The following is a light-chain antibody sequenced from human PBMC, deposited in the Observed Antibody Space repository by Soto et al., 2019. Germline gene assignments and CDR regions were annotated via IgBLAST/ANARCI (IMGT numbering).Light chain of an antibody. J-gene: IGKJ4*01. CDR3: QKYNSAPLT. V-gene: IGKV1-27*01. Sequence: DIQMTQSPSSLSASVGDRVTITCRARQGISNYLAWYQQKPGKVPKLLIYAASTLLSGVPSRFSGSGSGTDFTLTISSLQTEDVATYYCQKYNSAPLTFGGGTKVDIK. CDR1: QGISNY. CDR2: AAS.